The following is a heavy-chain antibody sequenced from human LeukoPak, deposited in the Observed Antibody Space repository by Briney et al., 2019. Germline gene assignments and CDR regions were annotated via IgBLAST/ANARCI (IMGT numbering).Heavy chain of an antibody. J-gene: IGHJ4*02. CDR2: MSYDGWSD. CDR1: GFSFTIYA. D-gene: IGHD4-11*01. CDR3: ARDVGWNSNYDPTYFDY. V-gene: IGHV3-30*17. Sequence: PGGPVRLSCAASGFSFTIYAMLWLREAPGKGLEGVAVMSYDGWSDYNADSVKGRFTISRDNPKNTVYLQMNSLRREDTAVYYCARDVGWNSNYDPTYFDYWGQGTLVFVSS.